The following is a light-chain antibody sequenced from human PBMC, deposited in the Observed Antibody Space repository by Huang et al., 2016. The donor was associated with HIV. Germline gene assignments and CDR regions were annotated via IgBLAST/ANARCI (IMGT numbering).Light chain of an antibody. CDR2: GTY. CDR3: QQYNNWPRT. Sequence: EIVMTQSPATLSVSPGERVTLSCRASQSVSSNLAWYQQKPGQAPRLLIYGTYTRATGIPARFSGSGSGTEFTLTISSLQSEDFAVYCCQQYNNWPRTFGQGTKVEIK. CDR1: QSVSSN. J-gene: IGKJ1*01. V-gene: IGKV3-15*01.